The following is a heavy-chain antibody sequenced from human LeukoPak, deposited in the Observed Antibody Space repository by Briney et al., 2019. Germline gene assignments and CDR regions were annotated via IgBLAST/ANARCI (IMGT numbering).Heavy chain of an antibody. CDR2: ISSRSSTI. J-gene: IGHJ4*02. V-gene: IGHV3-48*01. Sequence: GGSLRLSCAASGFTFSSYSMNWVRQAPGKGLEWVSYISSRSSTIYYADSVKGRFTISRDNAKNSLYLQMNSLTAEHTAVYYCARVDDYSNYPFDYSGQGTLVTVSS. CDR3: ARVDDYSNYPFDY. D-gene: IGHD4-11*01. CDR1: GFTFSSYS.